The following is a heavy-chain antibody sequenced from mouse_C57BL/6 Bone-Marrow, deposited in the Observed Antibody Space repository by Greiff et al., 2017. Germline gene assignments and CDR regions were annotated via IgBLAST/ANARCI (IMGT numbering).Heavy chain of an antibody. V-gene: IGHV5-9*01. D-gene: IGHD2-3*01. CDR1: GFTFSSYT. CDR3: AREGDDGYFGYALDY. CDR2: ISGGGGNT. Sequence: EVQVVESGGGLVKPGGSLKLSCAASGFTFSSYTMSWVRQTPEKRLEWVATISGGGGNTYYPDSVKGRFTISRDNAYNTLYLQRSMLRYKDTDLYDGAREGDDGYFGYALDYWGQGTSVTVSS. J-gene: IGHJ4*01.